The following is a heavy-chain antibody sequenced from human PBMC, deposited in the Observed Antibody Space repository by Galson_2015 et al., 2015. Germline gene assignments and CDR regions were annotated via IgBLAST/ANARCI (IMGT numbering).Heavy chain of an antibody. CDR3: ARGRYCSAGRCRNWFDP. J-gene: IGHJ5*02. V-gene: IGHV5-51*01. D-gene: IGHD2-15*01. CDR1: GYSFTSYW. Sequence: QSGAEVKKAGESLKISCKGSGYSFTSYWIGWVRQMPGKGLEWMGIIYPGDSDTRYSPSFQGQVTISADKSTSTAYLQWSSLKASDTAMYYCARGRYCSAGRCRNWFDPWGQGTLVTVSS. CDR2: IYPGDSDT.